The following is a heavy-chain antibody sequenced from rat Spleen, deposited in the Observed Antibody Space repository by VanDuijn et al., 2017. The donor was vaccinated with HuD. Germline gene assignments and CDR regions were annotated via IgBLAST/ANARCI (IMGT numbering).Heavy chain of an antibody. V-gene: IGHV5-29*01. J-gene: IGHJ3*01. CDR1: GFTFNDHF. Sequence: EVQLVESGGGLVQPGRSLKLSCAASGFTFNDHFMAWVRQAPTKGLEWVATISSDGSSTYYRDSVKGRFTISRDNAKSTLYLQIDSLRSEDTATYYCATGLFPRAAIFAHWGQGTLVTVSS. CDR3: ATGLFPRAAIFAH. CDR2: ISSDGSST. D-gene: IGHD1-2*01.